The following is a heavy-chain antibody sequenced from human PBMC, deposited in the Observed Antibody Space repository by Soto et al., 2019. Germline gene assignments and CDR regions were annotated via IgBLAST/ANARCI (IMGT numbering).Heavy chain of an antibody. Sequence: GASVKVSCKASGYTFTSYYMHWVRQAPGQGXEWMGIINPSGGSTSYAQKFQGRVTMTRDTSTSTVYMELSSLRSEDTAVYYCARDLSPSTYYYDSSGYPPGYWGQGTLVTVFS. CDR2: INPSGGST. CDR3: ARDLSPSTYYYDSSGYPPGY. V-gene: IGHV1-46*01. CDR1: GYTFTSYY. J-gene: IGHJ4*02. D-gene: IGHD3-22*01.